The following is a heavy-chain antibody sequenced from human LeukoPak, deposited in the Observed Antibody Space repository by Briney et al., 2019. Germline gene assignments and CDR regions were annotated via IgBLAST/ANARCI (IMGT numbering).Heavy chain of an antibody. CDR2: ISSSSSYI. J-gene: IGHJ4*02. D-gene: IGHD6-13*01. V-gene: IGHV3-21*01. CDR3: ARKESSSWLYYFDY. Sequence: AGGSLRLSCAASGFTFSSYSMNWVRQAPGKGLEWVSSISSSSSYIYYADSVKGRFTISRDNAKNSLYLQMNSLRAEDTAVYYCARKESSSWLYYFDYWGQGTLVTVSS. CDR1: GFTFSSYS.